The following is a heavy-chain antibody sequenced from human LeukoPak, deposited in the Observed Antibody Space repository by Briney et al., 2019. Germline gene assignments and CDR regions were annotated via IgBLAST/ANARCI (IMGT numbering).Heavy chain of an antibody. CDR1: GGSVSGYY. V-gene: IGHV4-34*01. CDR3: AGGRFWSGYPKVYNRFDY. CDR2: INDSGST. D-gene: IGHD3-3*01. Sequence: SETLCLTCAVYGGSVSGYYWSWVRQPPGKGLEWVGEINDSGSTNYNPSLKSRVTISVDTSKNQLPLNLSSVTAADTATYYCAGGRFWSGYPKVYNRFDYWGQGTLVTVSS. J-gene: IGHJ4*02.